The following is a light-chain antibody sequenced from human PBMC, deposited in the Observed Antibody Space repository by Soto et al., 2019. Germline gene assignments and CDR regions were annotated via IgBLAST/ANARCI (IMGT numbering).Light chain of an antibody. J-gene: IGKJ1*01. CDR3: QQRSNWPRT. Sequence: EIVLTQSPATLSLSPGERATLSCRARQSVSSYLAWYQQKPGQAPRLLIYDASNRATVIPSRFSGSGSGTDFTLTISSLEPEDIAVYYCQQRSNWPRTFGQGTKVDIK. CDR2: DAS. CDR1: QSVSSY. V-gene: IGKV3-11*01.